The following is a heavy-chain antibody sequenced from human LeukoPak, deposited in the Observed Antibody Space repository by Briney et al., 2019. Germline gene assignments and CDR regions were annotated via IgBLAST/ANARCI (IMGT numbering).Heavy chain of an antibody. D-gene: IGHD3-10*01. V-gene: IGHV3-13*01. Sequence: PGGSLRLSCAASGLTFSSYDMHWVRQATGKGLEWVSAIGTAGDTYYPGSVKGRFTISRENAKNSLYLQMNSLRAGDTAVYYCARGLLWFGEWVGSNYYYGMDVWGQGTTVTVSS. CDR3: ARGLLWFGEWVGSNYYYGMDV. CDR2: IGTAGDT. CDR1: GLTFSSYD. J-gene: IGHJ6*02.